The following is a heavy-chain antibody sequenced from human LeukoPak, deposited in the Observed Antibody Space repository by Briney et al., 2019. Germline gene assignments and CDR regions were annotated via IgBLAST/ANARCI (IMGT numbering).Heavy chain of an antibody. V-gene: IGHV3-23*01. CDR2: ICGSGAIT. J-gene: IGHJ4*02. CDR3: AKGSRPVVAATFLHY. Sequence: GGSLRLSCAASGVTFCSYGMSWVRAAPGKGLGWGSVICGSGAITDYAESVKGRFTISRDNSKNKLYVQMNRQRAEDTAVYYCAKGSRPVVAATFLHYWGQGTLVTVSS. D-gene: IGHD2-15*01. CDR1: GVTFCSYG.